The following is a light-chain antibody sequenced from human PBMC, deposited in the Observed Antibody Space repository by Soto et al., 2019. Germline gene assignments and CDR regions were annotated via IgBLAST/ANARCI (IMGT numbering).Light chain of an antibody. CDR1: PSLSYTY. Sequence: EIVLTQSPGTLSLSPGERATLSCRASPSLSYTYLAWYQQRPGQAPRLLIYGTSSRATGIPDRFSGSGSGKAFSLHINVLKPEDFEVYYYRQNVCSPFPFGPGPKGD. V-gene: IGKV3-20*01. J-gene: IGKJ3*01. CDR3: RQNVCSPFP. CDR2: GTS.